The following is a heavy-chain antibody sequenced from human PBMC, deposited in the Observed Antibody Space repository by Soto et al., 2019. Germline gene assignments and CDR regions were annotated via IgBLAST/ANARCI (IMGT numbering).Heavy chain of an antibody. CDR2: IYSGGST. J-gene: IGHJ6*02. CDR1: GFTVSSNY. V-gene: IGHV3-53*01. Sequence: GGSLRLSCAASGFTVSSNYMSWVRQAPGKGLEWVSVIYSGGSTYYADSVKGRFTISRDNSKNTLYLQMNSLRAEDTAVYYCARTSLLLGYYYGMDVWGQGTTVTVSS. CDR3: ARTSLLLGYYYGMDV. D-gene: IGHD2-15*01.